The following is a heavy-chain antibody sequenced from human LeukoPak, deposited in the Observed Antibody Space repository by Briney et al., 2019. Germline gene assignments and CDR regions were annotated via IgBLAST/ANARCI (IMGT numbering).Heavy chain of an antibody. CDR2: IYSGGST. CDR3: ARGHPGGTSYGSGSLYYYYYMDV. CDR1: GFTVSSNY. D-gene: IGHD3-10*01. Sequence: PGGSLRLSCAASGFTVSSNYMSWVRQAPGKGLEWVSVIYSGGSTYYADSVKGRFTISRDNSKNTLYLQMNSLRAEDTAVYYCARGHPGGTSYGSGSLYYYYYMDVWGKGTTVTVSS. J-gene: IGHJ6*03. V-gene: IGHV3-53*01.